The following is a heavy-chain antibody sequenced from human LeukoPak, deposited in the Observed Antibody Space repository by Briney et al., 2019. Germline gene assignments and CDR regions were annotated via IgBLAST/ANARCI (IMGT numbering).Heavy chain of an antibody. D-gene: IGHD1-26*01. J-gene: IGHJ4*02. V-gene: IGHV4-59*08. CDR1: GGSISSSY. CDR3: ARLQYTGNYYPEY. CDR2: IYGSGST. Sequence: SETLSLTCTVSGGSISSSYWSWIRRPPGKGLEWIAYIYGSGSTNYNPSLKSRVAISVETSKNLFSLNLSSVTAADTAMYYCARLQYTGNYYPEYWGQGILVTVSS.